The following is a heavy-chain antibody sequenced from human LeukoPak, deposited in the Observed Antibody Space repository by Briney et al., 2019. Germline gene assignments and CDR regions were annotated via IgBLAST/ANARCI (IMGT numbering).Heavy chain of an antibody. V-gene: IGHV4-34*01. CDR3: ARDYCSSTSCFDY. D-gene: IGHD2-2*01. CDR1: GGSFRGYY. J-gene: IGHJ4*02. Sequence: SETLSLTCAVYGGSFRGYYWSWFRQPPGKGLDGIGEINHSGSTNYNPSLKSRVTISVDTSKNQFSLKLSSVTAADTAVYYCARDYCSSTSCFDYWGQGTLVTVSS. CDR2: INHSGST.